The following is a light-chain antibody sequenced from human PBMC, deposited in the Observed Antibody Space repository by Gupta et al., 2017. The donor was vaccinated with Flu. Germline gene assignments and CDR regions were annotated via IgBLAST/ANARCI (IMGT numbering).Light chain of an antibody. V-gene: IGKV1-39*01. Sequence: DRVTITCRASERVGTYWSWYQQEPGKPPKLLIYAATILQTGVPSRCRGSGSETDFSLSISSLQVEDFQTYYWLQSYITPRKFGPGTKVDI. CDR3: LQSYITPRK. J-gene: IGKJ1*01. CDR1: ERVGTY. CDR2: AAT.